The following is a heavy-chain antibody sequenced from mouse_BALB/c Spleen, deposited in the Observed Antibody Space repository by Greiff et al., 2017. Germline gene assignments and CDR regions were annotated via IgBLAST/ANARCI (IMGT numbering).Heavy chain of an antibody. Sequence: VKLQESGAELAKPGASVKMSCKASGYTFTSYWMHWVKQRPGQGLEWIGYINPSTGYTEYNQKFKDKATLTADKSSSTAYMQLSSLTSEDSAVYYCAREGVREAMDYWGQGTSVTVSS. CDR2: INPSTGYT. CDR1: GYTFTSYW. CDR3: AREGVREAMDY. D-gene: IGHD2-14*01. V-gene: IGHV1-7*01. J-gene: IGHJ4*01.